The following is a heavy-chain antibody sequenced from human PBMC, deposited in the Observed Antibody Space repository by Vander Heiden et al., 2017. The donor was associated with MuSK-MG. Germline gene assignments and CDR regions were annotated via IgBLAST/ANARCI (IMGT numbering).Heavy chain of an antibody. D-gene: IGHD3-22*01. V-gene: IGHV3-30*04. Sequence: QVQLVESGGGVVQPGRSLRLSCAASGFTFSTYAMHWVRQAPGKGLEWVALISYDGTNKYYADSVKGRFTTSRDNSKNTLYLQMNSLRAEDTAVYYCAREQIAYFDYWGQGTLVTVSS. CDR1: GFTFSTYA. J-gene: IGHJ4*02. CDR3: AREQIAYFDY. CDR2: ISYDGTNK.